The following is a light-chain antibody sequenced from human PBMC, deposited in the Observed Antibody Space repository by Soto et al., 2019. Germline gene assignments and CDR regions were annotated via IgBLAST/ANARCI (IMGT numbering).Light chain of an antibody. V-gene: IGKV3-20*01. J-gene: IGKJ1*01. CDR1: QSVSRNY. CDR2: GAS. CDR3: QQYGSSGT. Sequence: EILLTQSPGTLSLSPGERATLSCRASQSVSRNYLAWYQQKPGQAPRLLIYGASNRATGIPDRFSGSGSGTDFTLTISRLEPEDFAVYYCQQYGSSGTFGQGTKVDIK.